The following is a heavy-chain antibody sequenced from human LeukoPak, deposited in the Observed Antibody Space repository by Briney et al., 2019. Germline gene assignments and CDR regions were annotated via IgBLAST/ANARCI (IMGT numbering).Heavy chain of an antibody. Sequence: SETLSLTCTVSGGSISSSSYYWGWIRQPPGKGLEWIGSTYYSGSTYYNPSLKSRVTISVDTSKNQFSLKLSSVTAADTAVYYCARLKYGEVDYWGQGTLVTVSS. CDR1: GGSISSSSYY. CDR3: ARLKYGEVDY. CDR2: TYYSGST. V-gene: IGHV4-39*01. J-gene: IGHJ4*02. D-gene: IGHD4-17*01.